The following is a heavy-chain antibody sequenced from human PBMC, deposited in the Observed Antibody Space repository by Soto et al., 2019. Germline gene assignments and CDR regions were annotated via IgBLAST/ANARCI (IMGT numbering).Heavy chain of an antibody. J-gene: IGHJ4*02. V-gene: IGHV3-23*01. CDR2: IRGNDGST. CDR1: GFTFSTFD. CDR3: AALIVVVMYPDY. D-gene: IGHD3-22*01. Sequence: GGSLKLSCAASGFTFSTFDMTWVRQAPGKGLEWVSLIRGNDGSTHYADCVKGRFAISRDNSRNTLYLQMNSLRAEDTAVYYCAALIVVVMYPDYWGQGT.